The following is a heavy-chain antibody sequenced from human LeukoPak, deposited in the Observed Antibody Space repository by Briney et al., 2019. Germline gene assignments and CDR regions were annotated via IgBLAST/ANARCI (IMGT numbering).Heavy chain of an antibody. J-gene: IGHJ4*02. V-gene: IGHV4-39*01. CDR2: IYHSRST. D-gene: IGHD3-22*01. Sequence: SETLSLTCTVSGGSISTSSYYWGWIRQPPGKGLEWIGSIYHSRSTYYNASLKSRATISADTSKNQFSLKLSSVTAADTAVYYCARRGEYYDSSGYSGFGYWGQGTLVTVSS. CDR3: ARRGEYYDSSGYSGFGY. CDR1: GGSISTSSYY.